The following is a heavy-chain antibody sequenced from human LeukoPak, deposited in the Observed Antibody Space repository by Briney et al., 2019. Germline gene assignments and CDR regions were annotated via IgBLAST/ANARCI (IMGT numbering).Heavy chain of an antibody. CDR3: ARGPRYCSGGSCYFKDHYYYYYGMDV. V-gene: IGHV4-34*01. Sequence: SETLSLTCAVYGGSFSGYYWSWIRQPPGKGLEWIGEINHSGSTNYNPSLKSRVTISVDTSKNQFSLKLSSVTAADTAVYYCARGPRYCSGGSCYFKDHYYYYYGMDVWGQGTTVTVSS. CDR1: GGSFSGYY. CDR2: INHSGST. D-gene: IGHD2-15*01. J-gene: IGHJ6*02.